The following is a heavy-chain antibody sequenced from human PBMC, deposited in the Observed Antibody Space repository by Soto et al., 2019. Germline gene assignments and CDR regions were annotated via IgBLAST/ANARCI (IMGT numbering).Heavy chain of an antibody. CDR2: ISYDGSNK. D-gene: IGHD6-13*01. CDR1: GFTFSSYG. J-gene: IGHJ4*02. CDR3: ARNLPAGNPMQFDT. Sequence: HPGGSLRLSCAASGFTFSSYGMHWVRQAPGKGLEWVAVISYDGSNKYYADSVKGRFTISRDNSKNTLYLQMNSLRAEDTAVYYCARNLPAGNPMQFDTWGQGALVTVSS. V-gene: IGHV3-30*03.